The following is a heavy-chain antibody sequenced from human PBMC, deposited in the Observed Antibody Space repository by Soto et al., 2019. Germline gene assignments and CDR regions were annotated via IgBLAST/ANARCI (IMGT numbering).Heavy chain of an antibody. CDR2: MNRGGSS. CDR1: GESFSGFF. CDR3: ARRIPGYRHYMDV. Sequence: QVQLHQWGAGLLKPSETLSLTCSVYGESFSGFFWTLVRLPPGQGLEWIGEMNRGGSSNYNPSLKSRVTISVDASKNQFSLTLTSVTAADTGVYFCARRIPGYRHYMDVWGKGTTVTVSS. D-gene: IGHD3-16*02. J-gene: IGHJ6*03. V-gene: IGHV4-34*01.